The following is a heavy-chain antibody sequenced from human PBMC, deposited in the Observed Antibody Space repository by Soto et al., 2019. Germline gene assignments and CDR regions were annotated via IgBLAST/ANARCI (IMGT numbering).Heavy chain of an antibody. J-gene: IGHJ6*02. CDR2: VSGSGVST. D-gene: IGHD4-17*01. CDR1: GFTFSAYA. Sequence: PGGSLRLSCAASGFTFSAYAMSWFRQAPGKGLEWISSVSGSGVSTYSADSVKGRFTISRDSSKNMLYLQMNSLRGEDTAVYYCAKDLAPYGDYAYGMDVWGQGTMVTVSS. V-gene: IGHV3-23*01. CDR3: AKDLAPYGDYAYGMDV.